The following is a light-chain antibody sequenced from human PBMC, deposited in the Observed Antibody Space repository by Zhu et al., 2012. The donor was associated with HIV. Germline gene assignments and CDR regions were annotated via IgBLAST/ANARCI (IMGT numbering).Light chain of an antibody. CDR1: QNVVRN. CDR2: AAS. J-gene: IGKJ4*01. Sequence: EVVMTQSPATLSVSPGERATPSCRASQNVVRNLAWYQQKPGQPPRLLISAASTRATDIPARFSGSGSETEFTLTISSLQSEDFAVYYCQQYDNWPLTFGGGTKVEI. V-gene: IGKV3-15*01. CDR3: QQYDNWPLT.